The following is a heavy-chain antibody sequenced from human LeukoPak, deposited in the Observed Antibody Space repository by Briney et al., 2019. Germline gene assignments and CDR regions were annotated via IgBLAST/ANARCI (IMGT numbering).Heavy chain of an antibody. D-gene: IGHD2-2*01. V-gene: IGHV1-69*13. CDR3: APYCSSTSCFKRADY. Sequence: ASVKVSCKASGGTFSSYAISWVRQAPGQGLEWMGGIIPIFGTANYAQKFQGRVTITADESTSTAYMELSSLRSEDTAVYYCAPYCSSTSCFKRADYWGQGTLVTVSS. CDR2: IIPIFGTA. CDR1: GGTFSSYA. J-gene: IGHJ4*02.